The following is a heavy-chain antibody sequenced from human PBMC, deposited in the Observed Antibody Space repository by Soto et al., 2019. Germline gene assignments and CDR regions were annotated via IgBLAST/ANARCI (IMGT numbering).Heavy chain of an antibody. D-gene: IGHD4-17*01. J-gene: IGHJ4*02. CDR2: IWYDGSNK. V-gene: IGHV3-33*01. CDR1: GFTFSSYG. CDR3: ARYGGQSLDY. Sequence: QVQLVESGGGVVQPGRSLRISCAASGFTFSSYGMHWVRKAQGKGLEWMAVIWYDGSNKYYGDTVKVRFTNLRDKSKNTLYLKMNSLSAEDTAVYYCARYGGQSLDYWGQGALVTVSS.